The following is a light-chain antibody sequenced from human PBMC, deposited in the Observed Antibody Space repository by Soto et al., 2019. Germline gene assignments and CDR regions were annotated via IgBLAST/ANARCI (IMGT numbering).Light chain of an antibody. V-gene: IGKV1-39*01. CDR1: QSISSY. Sequence: DIQMTQSPSSLSASVGDRVTITCRASQSISSYLNWYQQKPGKAPKLLIYAASSLQSGVPSRFSGSGSGTDFTLTISRLQPEDFAPYYCQQSYSTLWTCGQGTKLEIK. CDR2: AAS. J-gene: IGKJ2*02. CDR3: QQSYSTLWT.